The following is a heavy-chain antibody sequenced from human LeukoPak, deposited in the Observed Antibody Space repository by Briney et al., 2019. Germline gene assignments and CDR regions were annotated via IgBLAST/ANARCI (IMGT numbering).Heavy chain of an antibody. V-gene: IGHV3-74*01. CDR1: GFTFRNYG. J-gene: IGHJ4*02. CDR2: INSDGSST. D-gene: IGHD3-22*01. CDR3: ATDNSGYYGY. Sequence: GGSLRLSCIASGFTFRNYGMSWVRQAPGKGLVWVSRINSDGSSTSYADSVKGRFTISRDNAKNTLYLQMNSLRAEDTAVYYCATDNSGYYGYWGQGTLVTVSS.